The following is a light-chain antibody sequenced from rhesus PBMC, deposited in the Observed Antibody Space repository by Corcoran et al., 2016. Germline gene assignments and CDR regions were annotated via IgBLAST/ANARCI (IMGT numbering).Light chain of an antibody. CDR3: QQFTSRPYS. V-gene: IGKV1-21*01. Sequence: DIQMTQSPSSLSASVGDTVTITCRASQGISSWLAWYQQKPGKAPKLLIYKTFSLQSGVPSRFSGSGSGTVFTPPISSLQSEDFATYYCQQFTSRPYSFGQGTKVEIK. J-gene: IGKJ2*01. CDR2: KTF. CDR1: QGISSW.